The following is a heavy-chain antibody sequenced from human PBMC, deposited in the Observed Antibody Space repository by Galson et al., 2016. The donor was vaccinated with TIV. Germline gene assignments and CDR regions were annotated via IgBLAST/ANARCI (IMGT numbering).Heavy chain of an antibody. V-gene: IGHV1-46*01. D-gene: IGHD3-16*01. Sequence: SVKVSCKASGDIFSYHYMNWVRQAPGQGLEWMGLINPNGGGTSYAQRFQGRVSITTDESTSTVYMELSSLTSDDTAVYYCARDIPCGGTCYFFDDWGQGTLVAVSS. CDR3: ARDIPCGGTCYFFDD. J-gene: IGHJ4*02. CDR1: GDIFSYHY. CDR2: INPNGGGT.